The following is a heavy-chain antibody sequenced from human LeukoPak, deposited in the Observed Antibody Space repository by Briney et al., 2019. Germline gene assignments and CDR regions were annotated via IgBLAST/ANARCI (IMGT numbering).Heavy chain of an antibody. CDR3: ARAEWSLGGHDAFDI. D-gene: IGHD3-3*01. Sequence: ASVKVSCKASGYTFTSYYIHWVRQAPGQGLEWMGIINPTGGSTNYAQRFQGRVTMTRDKSTSSVYMDLSTLTSEDTAVYYCARAEWSLGGHDAFDIWGQGTMVTVSS. V-gene: IGHV1-46*01. CDR1: GYTFTSYY. CDR2: INPTGGST. J-gene: IGHJ3*02.